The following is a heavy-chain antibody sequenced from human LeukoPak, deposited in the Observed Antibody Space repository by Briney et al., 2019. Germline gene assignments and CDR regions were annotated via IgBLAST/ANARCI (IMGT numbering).Heavy chain of an antibody. Sequence: SETLSLTCTVPGGSISSYYWSWIRQPPGKGLEWIGYIYYSGSTNYNPSLKSRVTISVDTSKNQFSLKLSSVTAADTAVYYCARAGGGPGDYFDYWGQGTLVTVSS. CDR3: ARAGGGPGDYFDY. D-gene: IGHD3-16*01. J-gene: IGHJ4*02. V-gene: IGHV4-59*01. CDR2: IYYSGST. CDR1: GGSISSYY.